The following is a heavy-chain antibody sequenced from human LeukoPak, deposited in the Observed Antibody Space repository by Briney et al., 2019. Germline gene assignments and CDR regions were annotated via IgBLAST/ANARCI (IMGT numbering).Heavy chain of an antibody. CDR2: INHSGST. V-gene: IGHV4-34*01. CDR1: GGSFSGYY. CDR3: ARGGLRYFDWLHRSYYFDY. Sequence: SETLSLTCAVYGGSFSGYYWSWIRQPPGNGLEWIGEINHSGSTNYNPSLKSRVTISVDTSKNQFSLKLSSVTAADTAVYYCARGGLRYFDWLHRSYYFDYWGQGTLVTVSS. D-gene: IGHD3-9*01. J-gene: IGHJ4*02.